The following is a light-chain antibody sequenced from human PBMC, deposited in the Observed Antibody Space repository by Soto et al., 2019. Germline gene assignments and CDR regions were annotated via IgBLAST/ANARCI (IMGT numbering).Light chain of an antibody. V-gene: IGKV3-20*01. CDR2: GAS. J-gene: IGKJ3*01. Sequence: IVLTQSPGTLSLSPGERATLSCGASQSVTNNFLAWYQQKPGQAPRLLIYGASSRATGVPDRFSGSGSGTDFTLTISRLEPGDFVVYYCQQYGNPLFTFGPGTKVDIK. CDR3: QQYGNPLFT. CDR1: QSVTNNF.